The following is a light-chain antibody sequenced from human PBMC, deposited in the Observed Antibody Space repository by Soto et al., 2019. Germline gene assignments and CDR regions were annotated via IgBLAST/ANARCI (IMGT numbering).Light chain of an antibody. CDR3: QQSYSTLLS. Sequence: DIELTQSPSSLSASVGDRVTITCRASQSISTYLNWYQQKGGKAPKLLIHGAFSLQSGVPLRFSATGSGTDFSLTIMSLQPEDFATYYCQQSYSTLLSFGGGTKVDIK. V-gene: IGKV1-39*01. CDR2: GAF. J-gene: IGKJ4*01. CDR1: QSISTY.